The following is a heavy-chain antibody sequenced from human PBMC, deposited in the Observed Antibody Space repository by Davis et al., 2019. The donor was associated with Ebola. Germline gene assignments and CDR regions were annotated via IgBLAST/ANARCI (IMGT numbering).Heavy chain of an antibody. Sequence: PGGSLRLSCAASGFTLNDYGMDWVRQAPGKGLEWVALISYDGSNKDYADSVKGRFTISRDNSKNTLYLQMNSLRAEDTAVYYCAKGFSSNWYPFDYWGQGTLVTVTS. CDR1: GFTLNDYG. V-gene: IGHV3-30*18. D-gene: IGHD6-13*01. J-gene: IGHJ4*02. CDR2: ISYDGSNK. CDR3: AKGFSSNWYPFDY.